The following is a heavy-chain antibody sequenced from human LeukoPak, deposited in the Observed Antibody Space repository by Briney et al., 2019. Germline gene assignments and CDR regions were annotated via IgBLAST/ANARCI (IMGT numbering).Heavy chain of an antibody. CDR2: IRGSAAST. J-gene: IGHJ4*02. V-gene: IGHV3-23*01. CDR3: AKDAVAGTRYYFDS. Sequence: PGGSLRLSCAASGFTFSTYAMSRVRQAPGKGLNWVSTIRGSAASTYYADSAKGRFTISRDNSKNTLYLQMNSLRGEDTAIYYCAKDAVAGTRYYFDSWGQGALVTVSS. CDR1: GFTFSTYA. D-gene: IGHD6-19*01.